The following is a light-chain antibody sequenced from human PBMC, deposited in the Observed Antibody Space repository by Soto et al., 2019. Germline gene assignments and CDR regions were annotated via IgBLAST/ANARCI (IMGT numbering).Light chain of an antibody. V-gene: IGKV1D-12*01. CDR2: TAS. CDR1: QSISSW. CDR3: QQTNSFPIT. Sequence: DIQMTQSPSSVSASVGDRVTISCRASQSISSWLAWYQQKPGKAPKLLIYTASNLQSGVPSRFSGSGSGTDFTLTISSLQPEDFATYYCQQTNSFPITFGQGTLLEIK. J-gene: IGKJ5*01.